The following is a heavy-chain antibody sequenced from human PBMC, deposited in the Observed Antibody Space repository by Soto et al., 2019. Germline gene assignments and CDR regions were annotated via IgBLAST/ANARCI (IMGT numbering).Heavy chain of an antibody. CDR1: GGTFSSYA. J-gene: IGHJ3*02. CDR3: ARDRYSGSYNDAFDI. V-gene: IGHV1-69*13. D-gene: IGHD1-26*01. CDR2: IIPIFGTA. Sequence: SVKVSCKASGGTFSSYAISWVRQAPGQGLEWMGGIIPIFGTANYAQKFQGRVTITADESTSTAYMELSSLRSEDTAVYYCARDRYSGSYNDAFDIWGQGTMVTVSS.